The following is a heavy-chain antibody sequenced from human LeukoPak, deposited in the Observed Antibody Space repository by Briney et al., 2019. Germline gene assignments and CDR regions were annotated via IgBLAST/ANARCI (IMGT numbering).Heavy chain of an antibody. V-gene: IGHV3-7*03. CDR3: AGTSLTAAY. CDR2: INPDGRER. Sequence: PGGSLRLSCAASGLTFSNYWMNWVRQAPGKGLEWVAAINPDGRERYFVESVKGRFTISRGNAKNSLYLQMNSLRVEDTAVYFCAGTSLTAAYWGQGILVTVSS. CDR1: GLTFSNYW. J-gene: IGHJ4*02. D-gene: IGHD2-15*01.